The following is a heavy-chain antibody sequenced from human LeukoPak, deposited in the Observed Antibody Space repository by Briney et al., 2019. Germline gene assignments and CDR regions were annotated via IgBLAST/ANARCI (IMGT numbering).Heavy chain of an antibody. J-gene: IGHJ6*03. CDR1: GYTFTNYY. Sequence: GASVKVSCKASGYTFTNYYIHWVRQAPGQGLEWMGIINPSGGSTSYAQKFQGRDTMTRDMSTSTVYMELSSLRSEDTAVYYCARGGAGWEDYMDVWGRGTTVTVSS. CDR2: INPSGGST. D-gene: IGHD1-26*01. V-gene: IGHV1-46*01. CDR3: ARGGAGWEDYMDV.